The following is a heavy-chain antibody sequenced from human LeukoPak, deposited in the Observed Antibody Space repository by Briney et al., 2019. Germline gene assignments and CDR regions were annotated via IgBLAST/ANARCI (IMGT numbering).Heavy chain of an antibody. Sequence: GGSLRLSCTASGFTLSSCGTHWVRQAPGKGLEWVAFTRPDESGAYYSDSVNGRFTISRDTSKNTLYLQMNSLRAEDTAVYYCAKVRAAWDYYYYMDFWGKGTTVTVSS. V-gene: IGHV3-30*02. CDR2: TRPDESGA. J-gene: IGHJ6*03. CDR3: AKVRAAWDYYYYMDF. D-gene: IGHD6-13*01. CDR1: GFTLSSCG.